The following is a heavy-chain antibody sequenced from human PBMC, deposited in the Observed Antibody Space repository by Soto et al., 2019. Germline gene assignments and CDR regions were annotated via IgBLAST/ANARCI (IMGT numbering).Heavy chain of an antibody. V-gene: IGHV1-69*08. Sequence: QVQLVQSGAEVKKPGSSVKVSCKASGGTFSSYTISWVRQAPGQGLEWMGRIIPILGIANYAQKFQGRVTITADKSTSTAYMELSSPRSEDTAVYYCARDSGYWGGIDFWGQGTLVTVSS. D-gene: IGHD5-12*01. CDR1: GGTFSSYT. CDR3: ARDSGYWGGIDF. CDR2: IIPILGIA. J-gene: IGHJ4*02.